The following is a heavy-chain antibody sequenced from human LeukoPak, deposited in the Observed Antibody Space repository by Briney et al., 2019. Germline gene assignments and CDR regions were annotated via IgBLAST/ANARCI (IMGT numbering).Heavy chain of an antibody. J-gene: IGHJ4*02. V-gene: IGHV4-59*08. CDR2: IYYSGST. Sequence: PSETLSLTCAVYGGSISSYYWSWIRQPPGKGLEWTGYIYYSGSTNYNPSLKSRVTISVDTSKNQFSLKLGSVTAADTAVYYCASGRASFDYWGQGTLVTVSS. CDR3: ASGRASFDY. CDR1: GGSISSYY.